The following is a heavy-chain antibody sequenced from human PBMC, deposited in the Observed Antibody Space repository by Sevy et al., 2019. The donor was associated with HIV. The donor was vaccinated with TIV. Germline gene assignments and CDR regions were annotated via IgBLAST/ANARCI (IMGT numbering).Heavy chain of an antibody. CDR1: GFTFSAYA. V-gene: IGHV3-33*01. Sequence: GGSLRLSCTTSGFTFSAYAMHWVRQAPGKGLEWVAIIWSDGAYQYHGDSVKGRFIISRDNSKNTLYLQMNSLRVEDTAVYYCARGGYYYDNAAYYAFDSWGQGTLVTVSS. CDR3: ARGGYYYDNAAYYAFDS. J-gene: IGHJ4*02. D-gene: IGHD3-22*01. CDR2: IWSDGAYQ.